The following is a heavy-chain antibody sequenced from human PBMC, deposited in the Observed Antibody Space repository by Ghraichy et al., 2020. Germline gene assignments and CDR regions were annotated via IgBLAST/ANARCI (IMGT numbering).Heavy chain of an antibody. CDR1: EFTFDRYP. Sequence: GESLNISCAVSEFTFDRYPMTWVRQAPGKGLEWVSTLGADGRSTFYADSVKGRFTISRDKSKRTMYLQMNSLRADDTAVYYCAKEGGRLGEGAFDVWGQGTKVTVSS. CDR3: AKEGGRLGEGAFDV. V-gene: IGHV3-23*01. D-gene: IGHD3-10*01. J-gene: IGHJ3*01. CDR2: LGADGRST.